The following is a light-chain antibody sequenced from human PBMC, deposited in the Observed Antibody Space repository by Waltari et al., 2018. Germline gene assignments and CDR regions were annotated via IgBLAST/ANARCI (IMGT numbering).Light chain of an antibody. J-gene: IGKJ1*01. Sequence: DILPTQPPDSLTVSTGERDTNNCRPSQSVSDHVNNKDYLSWYQQKAGQHPKLLISWASTREVGVPDRFSGSGSDTEFTLTISSLQPEDVAVYYCQQYYNTPPTFGQGTKVEIK. V-gene: IGKV4-1*01. CDR1: QSVSDHVNNKDY. CDR2: WAS. CDR3: QQYYNTPPT.